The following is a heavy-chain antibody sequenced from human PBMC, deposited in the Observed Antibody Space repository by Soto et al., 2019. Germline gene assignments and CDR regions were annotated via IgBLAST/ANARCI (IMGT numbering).Heavy chain of an antibody. Sequence: EVQLLESGGGLVQPGGSLRLSCAASGFTFSSYAMSWVRQAPGKGLEWVSAISGSGGSTYYADSAKGRFTISRDNSKNTLYLEMNSLRAEDTAVYYCAKDRYGAVAGTWGDAFDIWGQGTMVTVSS. CDR2: ISGSGGST. D-gene: IGHD6-19*01. V-gene: IGHV3-23*01. CDR1: GFTFSSYA. J-gene: IGHJ3*02. CDR3: AKDRYGAVAGTWGDAFDI.